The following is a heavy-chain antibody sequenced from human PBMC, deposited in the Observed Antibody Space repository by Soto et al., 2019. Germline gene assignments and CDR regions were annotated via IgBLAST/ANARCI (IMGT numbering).Heavy chain of an antibody. J-gene: IGHJ6*04. Sequence: PSETLSLTCAVYGGSFSGYYWSWIRQPPGKGLEWIGEINHSGSTNYNPSLKSRVTISVDTSKNQFSLKLSSVTAADTAVYYCARGHIAAAGKSADVWGKGTTVTVSS. CDR1: GGSFSGYY. D-gene: IGHD6-13*01. CDR3: ARGHIAAAGKSADV. CDR2: INHSGST. V-gene: IGHV4-34*01.